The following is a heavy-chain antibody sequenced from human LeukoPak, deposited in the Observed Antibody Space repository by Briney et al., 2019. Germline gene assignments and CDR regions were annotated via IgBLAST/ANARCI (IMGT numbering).Heavy chain of an antibody. D-gene: IGHD3-22*01. Sequence: ASVNVSCKASGGTFSSYAISWVRQAPGQGLELMGRIIPIFGTANYAQKFQGRVTITTDESTSTAYMELSSLRSEDTAVYYCARDPILWGGYYYGNYFDYWGQGTLVTVSS. CDR1: GGTFSSYA. V-gene: IGHV1-69*05. CDR3: ARDPILWGGYYYGNYFDY. J-gene: IGHJ4*02. CDR2: IIPIFGTA.